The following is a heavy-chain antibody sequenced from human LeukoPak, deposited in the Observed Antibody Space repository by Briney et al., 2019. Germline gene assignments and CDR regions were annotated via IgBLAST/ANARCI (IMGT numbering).Heavy chain of an antibody. J-gene: IGHJ3*01. CDR2: ISGSGGST. Sequence: GGSLRLSCAASGFTFSSYAMSWVRQAPGKGLEWVSAISGSGGSTYYADSVKGRFTISRDNSKNTVFLDMHNLRTEDTAVYYCARAQISIISSGQYLDVWGQGTLVTVSS. CDR3: ARAQISIISSGQYLDV. CDR1: GFTFSSYA. V-gene: IGHV3-23*01. D-gene: IGHD3-9*01.